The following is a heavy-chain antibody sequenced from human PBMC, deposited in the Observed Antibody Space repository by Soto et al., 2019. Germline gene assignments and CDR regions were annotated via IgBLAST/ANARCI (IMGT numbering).Heavy chain of an antibody. Sequence: QVQLVESGGGLVKPGESLRLSCAASGFTFSDYYMNWIRQAPGKGLEWVSYISSSGSTIYYADSVKGRVTISRDNAKNSMYLQLNSLRAEDTAVYYCARGSSYYYDSGSSDWFDPWGQGALVSVSS. CDR3: ARGSSYYYDSGSSDWFDP. D-gene: IGHD3-10*01. CDR2: ISSSGSTI. J-gene: IGHJ5*02. V-gene: IGHV3-11*01. CDR1: GFTFSDYY.